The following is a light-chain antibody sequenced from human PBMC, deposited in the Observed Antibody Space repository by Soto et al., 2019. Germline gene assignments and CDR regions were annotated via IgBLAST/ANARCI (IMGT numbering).Light chain of an antibody. V-gene: IGLV1-47*01. J-gene: IGLJ2*01. CDR1: SFNIGTNY. CDR3: AAWDDSVSGLV. CDR2: RNN. Sequence: QAVVTQPPSASGTPGQRVTISCSGSSFNIGTNYVDWYQQLPGTAPKLLIYRNNQRPSGVPDRLSGSKSGTSASLAISGLRSEDEAHYYCAAWDDSVSGLVFGGGTKLTVL.